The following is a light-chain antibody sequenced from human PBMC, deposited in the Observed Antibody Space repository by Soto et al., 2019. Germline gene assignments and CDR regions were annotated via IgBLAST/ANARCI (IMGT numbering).Light chain of an antibody. V-gene: IGKV1-6*01. Sequence: IQMTQSPSSLSASTGDRVTITCRASQSISTYLGWYQQKPGKAPKLLIYAASSLQSGVPSRFSGSGSGTDFTLTISSLQPEDFATYYCLQDYNYPWTFGQGTKVDIK. CDR2: AAS. J-gene: IGKJ1*01. CDR1: QSISTY. CDR3: LQDYNYPWT.